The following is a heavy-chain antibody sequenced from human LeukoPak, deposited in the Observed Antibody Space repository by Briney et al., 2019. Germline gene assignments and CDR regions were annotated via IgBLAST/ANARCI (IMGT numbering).Heavy chain of an antibody. CDR1: GFTFSSYA. V-gene: IGHV3-23*01. CDR3: AKDLGGSSEIFDY. J-gene: IGHJ4*02. Sequence: GGSLRLSCAASGFTFSSYAMSWVRQAPGKGLEWVSAISCSGGSTYYADSVKGRFTISRDNSKNTLYLQMNSLRAEDTAVYYCAKDLGGSSEIFDYWGQGTLVTVSS. CDR2: ISCSGGST. D-gene: IGHD1-26*01.